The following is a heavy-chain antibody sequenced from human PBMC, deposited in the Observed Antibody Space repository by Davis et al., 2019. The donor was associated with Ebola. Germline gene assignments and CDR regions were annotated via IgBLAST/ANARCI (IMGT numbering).Heavy chain of an antibody. V-gene: IGHV3-30*04. D-gene: IGHD3-10*01. J-gene: IGHJ5*02. CDR2: ISSDGRDF. CDR1: AFVFSRYT. Sequence: GGSLRLSFEASAFVFSRYTMTWVRQAPGKGLEWVAVISSDGRDFHYSESVKGRFTVSRDNSKSTLYLQMNSLRPEDTAVYHCARGFGVGTDWFDPWGRGTRVTVSS. CDR3: ARGFGVGTDWFDP.